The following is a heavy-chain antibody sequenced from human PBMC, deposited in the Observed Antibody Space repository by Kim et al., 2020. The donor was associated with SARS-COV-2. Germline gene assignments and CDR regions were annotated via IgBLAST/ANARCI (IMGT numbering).Heavy chain of an antibody. D-gene: IGHD3-3*02. V-gene: IGHV4-34*01. Sequence: SETLSLTCAVYGGSFSGYYWSWIRQPPGKGLEWIGEINHSGSTNYNPSLKSRVTISVDTSKNQFSLKLSSVTAAVTAVYYCARTSTLDYWGQGTLVTDSS. J-gene: IGHJ4*02. CDR1: GGSFSGYY. CDR3: ARTSTLDY. CDR2: INHSGST.